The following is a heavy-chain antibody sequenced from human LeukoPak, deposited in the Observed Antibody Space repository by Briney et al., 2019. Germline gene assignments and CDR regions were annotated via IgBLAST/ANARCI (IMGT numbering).Heavy chain of an antibody. J-gene: IGHJ4*02. D-gene: IGHD4-17*01. Sequence: SETLSLTCTVSGGSISSYYWSWIRQPPGKGLEWIGYIYYSGSTNYNPSLKSRVTISVDTSKNQFFLKLSSVTAADTAVYYCARGKSDYGDYYPYFDYWGQGTLVTVSS. V-gene: IGHV4-59*01. CDR2: IYYSGST. CDR1: GGSISSYY. CDR3: ARGKSDYGDYYPYFDY.